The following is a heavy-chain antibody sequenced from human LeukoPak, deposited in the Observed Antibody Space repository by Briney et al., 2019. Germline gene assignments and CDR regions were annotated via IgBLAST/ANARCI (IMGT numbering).Heavy chain of an antibody. J-gene: IGHJ1*01. D-gene: IGHD6-13*01. CDR1: GFTFSSYG. V-gene: IGHV3-30*18. Sequence: GGSLRLSCAASGFTFSSYGMHWVRQAPAKGLEWVAVISYDGSNKYYADSVKGRFTISRDNSKNTLYLQMNSLRAEDTAVYYCAKDPPAFSSSYPVLYFQHWGQGTLVTVSS. CDR2: ISYDGSNK. CDR3: AKDPPAFSSSYPVLYFQH.